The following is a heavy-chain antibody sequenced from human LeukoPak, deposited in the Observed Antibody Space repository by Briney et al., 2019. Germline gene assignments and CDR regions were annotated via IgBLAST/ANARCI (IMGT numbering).Heavy chain of an antibody. CDR3: ARDLRLFDY. CDR1: GYPFTSYY. V-gene: IGHV1-2*02. D-gene: IGHD3-3*01. CDR2: ISFSGVT. J-gene: IGHJ4*02. Sequence: ASVKVSCKTSGYPFTSYYVQWLRQAPGQGLEWMGWISFSGVTKYAEKLRGRVTLTRDTSRATAYMELTGLTSDDTAVYYCARDLRLFDYWGQGTLVTVSS.